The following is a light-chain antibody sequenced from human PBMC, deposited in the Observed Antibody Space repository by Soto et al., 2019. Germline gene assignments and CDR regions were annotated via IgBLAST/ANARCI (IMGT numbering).Light chain of an antibody. CDR3: QQYENLPT. CDR1: QNINNY. Sequence: IQMTQSPSSLSASVGDRVTITFQASQNINNYLNCYQQKPGRAPKLLIYDASNLEAGVPSRFRGSGSGTDFTFTISRLQPEDIATYYCQQYENLPTFGQGTRLEIK. CDR2: DAS. J-gene: IGKJ5*01. V-gene: IGKV1-33*01.